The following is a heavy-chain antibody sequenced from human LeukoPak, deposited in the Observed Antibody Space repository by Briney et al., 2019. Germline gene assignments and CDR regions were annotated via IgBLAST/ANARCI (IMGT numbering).Heavy chain of an antibody. Sequence: ASVKVSCKASGYTFTSYGISWVRQAPGQGLEWMGWISAYNGNTNYAQKLQGRVTMTTDTSTSTAYMELRSLRSDDTAVYYCAKDDAGVLEWLPLDYWGQGTLVTVSS. J-gene: IGHJ4*02. CDR2: ISAYNGNT. D-gene: IGHD3-3*01. CDR3: AKDDAGVLEWLPLDY. V-gene: IGHV1-18*01. CDR1: GYTFTSYG.